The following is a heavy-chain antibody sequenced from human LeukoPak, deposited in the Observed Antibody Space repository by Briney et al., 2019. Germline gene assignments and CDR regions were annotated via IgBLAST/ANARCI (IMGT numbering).Heavy chain of an antibody. V-gene: IGHV1-69*01. D-gene: IGHD3-3*01. CDR2: IIPIFGTA. CDR3: ARTVYDFWSDHNNNYNWFDP. CDR1: GGTFSSYA. J-gene: IGHJ5*02. Sequence: SVKVSCKDSGGTFSSYAISWVRQAPGQGLEWMGGIIPIFGTANYAQKFQGRVTITADESTSTAYMELSSLRSEDTAVYYCARTVYDFWSDHNNNYNWFDPWGQGTLVTVSS.